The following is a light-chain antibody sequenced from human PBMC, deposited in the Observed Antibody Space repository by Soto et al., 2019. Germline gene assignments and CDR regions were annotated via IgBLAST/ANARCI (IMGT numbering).Light chain of an antibody. CDR2: KAS. J-gene: IGKJ1*01. V-gene: IGKV1-5*03. Sequence: DIQMTQSPSNLSGSLGDSVNITCGASQTISSWLAWYQQKKGKAPNILIYKASHLENGVPSRFSGSGYGTEFNLTISSLQTGDFATYYCQHYNTYPWTFGQGTKVDI. CDR3: QHYNTYPWT. CDR1: QTISSW.